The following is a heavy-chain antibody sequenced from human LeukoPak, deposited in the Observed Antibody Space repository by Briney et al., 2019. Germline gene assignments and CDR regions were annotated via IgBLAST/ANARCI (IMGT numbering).Heavy chain of an antibody. CDR1: GLTVVSSP. D-gene: IGHD4-17*01. CDR3: AKGLYGDYDY. J-gene: IGHJ4*02. Sequence: GGSLRLSCAALGLTVVSSPITWVRQAPGKGLEWVSTIGGSDGTTYYADSVKGRFTISRAYSKNTLYLQMKSLRGENTAVYYCAKGLYGDYDYWGRAPWSPSPQ. CDR2: IGGSDGTT. V-gene: IGHV3-23*01.